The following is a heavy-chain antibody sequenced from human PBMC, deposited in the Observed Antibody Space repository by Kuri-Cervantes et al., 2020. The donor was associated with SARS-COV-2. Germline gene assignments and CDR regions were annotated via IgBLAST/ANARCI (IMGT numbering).Heavy chain of an antibody. CDR2: ISAYNGNT. V-gene: IGHV1-18*01. CDR1: GYTFPSYG. D-gene: IGHD2-8*02. J-gene: IGHJ5*02. CDR3: ARDLAPVVVCLGGWFDP. Sequence: ASVTVSCQASGYTFPSYGISWVRQAPGQGLEWMGWISAYNGNTNYAQKLQGRVTMTTDTSTSTAYMELRSLRSDDTAVYFCARDLAPVVVCLGGWFDPWGQGTLVTVSS.